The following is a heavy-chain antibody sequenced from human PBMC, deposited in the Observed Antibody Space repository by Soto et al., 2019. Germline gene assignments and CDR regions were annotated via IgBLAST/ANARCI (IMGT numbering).Heavy chain of an antibody. V-gene: IGHV4-34*01. CDR3: ARETGIPGIAAAGTWAYYYGMDV. D-gene: IGHD6-13*01. J-gene: IGHJ6*02. CDR1: GGSFSGYY. Sequence: TSETLSLTCAVYGGSFSGYYWSWIRQPPGKGLEWIGEINHSGSINYNPSLKSRVTISVDTSKNQFSLKLSSVTAADTAVYYCARETGIPGIAAAGTWAYYYGMDVWGQGTTVTVSS. CDR2: INHSGSI.